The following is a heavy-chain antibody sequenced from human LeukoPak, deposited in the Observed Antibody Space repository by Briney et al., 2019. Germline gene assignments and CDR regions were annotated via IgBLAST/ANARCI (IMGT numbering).Heavy chain of an antibody. Sequence: PGGSLRLSCAASRFSFSSYWMSWVRQAPGKGLEWVANIKQDGSESYYVDSVKGRFTMSRDNAKNSLYLQMNSLRAEDTAVYYCARLSNWADFDSWGQGTLVTVSS. CDR1: RFSFSSYW. V-gene: IGHV3-7*01. J-gene: IGHJ4*02. CDR3: ARLSNWADFDS. D-gene: IGHD7-27*01. CDR2: IKQDGSES.